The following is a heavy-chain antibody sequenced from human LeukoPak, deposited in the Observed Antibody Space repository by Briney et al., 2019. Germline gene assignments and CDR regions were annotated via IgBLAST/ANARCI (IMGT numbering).Heavy chain of an antibody. V-gene: IGHV3-21*01. D-gene: IGHD6-13*01. Sequence: GGSLRLSCAASGFTFSSYSMNWVRQAPGKGLEWVSSISSSSSYIYYADSVKGRFTISRDNSKNTLYLQMNSLRAEDTAVYYSAKHLYSSSWYAPYFDYWGQGTLVTVSS. CDR3: AKHLYSSSWYAPYFDY. CDR1: GFTFSSYS. J-gene: IGHJ4*02. CDR2: ISSSSSYI.